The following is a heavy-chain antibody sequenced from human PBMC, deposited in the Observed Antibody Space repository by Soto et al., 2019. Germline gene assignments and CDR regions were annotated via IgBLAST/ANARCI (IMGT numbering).Heavy chain of an antibody. CDR2: IIPIFGTA. J-gene: IGHJ4*02. D-gene: IGHD2-15*01. Sequence: QVQLVQSGAEVKKPGSSVKVSCKASGGTFSSYAISWVRQAPGQGLEWMGGIIPIFGTANYAQKFQGRVTITADESPSTAYMELSSLRSEDTAVYYCARVMRDCSGGSCYPLSFYYFDYWGQGTLVTVSS. CDR3: ARVMRDCSGGSCYPLSFYYFDY. V-gene: IGHV1-69*12. CDR1: GGTFSSYA.